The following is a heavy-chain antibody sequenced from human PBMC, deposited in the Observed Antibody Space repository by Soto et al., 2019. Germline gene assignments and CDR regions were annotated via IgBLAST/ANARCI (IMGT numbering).Heavy chain of an antibody. J-gene: IGHJ6*02. Sequence: ASVKVSCKASGYTFTSYAMNWVRQAPGQGLEWMGWINTNTGNPTYAQGFTGRFVFSLDTSVSTAYLQICSLKAEDTAVYYCARGRAPGYCTNGVCYTGEHYYYYGMDVWGQGTTVTVSS. V-gene: IGHV7-4-1*01. CDR3: ARGRAPGYCTNGVCYTGEHYYYYGMDV. D-gene: IGHD2-8*01. CDR2: INTNTGNP. CDR1: GYTFTSYA.